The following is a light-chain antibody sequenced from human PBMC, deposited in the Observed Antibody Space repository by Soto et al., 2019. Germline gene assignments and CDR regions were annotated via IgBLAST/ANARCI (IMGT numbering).Light chain of an antibody. CDR2: DAS. J-gene: IGKJ5*01. CDR1: QSISGW. V-gene: IGKV1-5*01. CDR3: HKYSTYSIT. Sequence: DIQMTQSPSTLSASVGDRVTITCRASQSISGWLAWYQQRPGKAPNLLIYDASSLESGVPSRFSGSGSGTEFTLTISSLQPDDFAIYYCHKYSTYSITFGQGTRLEIK.